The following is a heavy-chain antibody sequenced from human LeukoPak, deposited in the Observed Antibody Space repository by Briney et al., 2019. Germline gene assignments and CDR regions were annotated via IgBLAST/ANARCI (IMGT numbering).Heavy chain of an antibody. CDR2: ISGSGGST. Sequence: PGGSLRLSCAASGFTFSSYAMSWVRQAPGNGLEWVSAISGSGGSTYYADSVKGRFTISRDNSKNTLYLQMNSLRAEDTAVYYCAKDNYYYGSGSYDYWGQGTLVTVSS. CDR3: AKDNYYYGSGSYDY. V-gene: IGHV3-23*01. J-gene: IGHJ4*02. CDR1: GFTFSSYA. D-gene: IGHD3-10*01.